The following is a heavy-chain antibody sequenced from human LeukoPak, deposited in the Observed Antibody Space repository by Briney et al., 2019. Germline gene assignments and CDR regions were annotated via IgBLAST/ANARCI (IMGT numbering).Heavy chain of an antibody. V-gene: IGHV3-23*01. CDR2: ITGDGTTT. CDR1: GLTFSNHG. D-gene: IGHD1-1*01. J-gene: IGHJ4*02. CDR3: AKMNGYFEY. Sequence: GGSLRLSCAASGLTFSNHGMSWVRQAPGKGLQWVSAITGDGTTTYYVDSVKGRFTISRDNSKNMLYLQMSSLRAEDTAVYYCAKMNGYFEYWGQGALVPVSS.